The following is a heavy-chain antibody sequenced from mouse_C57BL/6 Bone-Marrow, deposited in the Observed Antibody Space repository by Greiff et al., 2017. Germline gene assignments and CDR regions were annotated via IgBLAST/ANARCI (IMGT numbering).Heavy chain of an antibody. CDR3: ARAILRVDY. CDR1: GYTFTSYW. D-gene: IGHD1-1*01. J-gene: IGHJ2*01. Sequence: VQLQQPGAELVKPGASVKMSCKASGYTFTSYWITWVKQRPGQGLEWIGDIYPGSGSTNYNEKFKSKATLTVDTSSSTAYMQRSSLTSEDAAVYYCARAILRVDYWGQGTALTVSS. CDR2: IYPGSGST. V-gene: IGHV1-55*01.